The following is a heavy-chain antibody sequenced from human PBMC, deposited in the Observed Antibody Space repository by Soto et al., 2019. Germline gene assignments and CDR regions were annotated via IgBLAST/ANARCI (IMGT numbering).Heavy chain of an antibody. V-gene: IGHV4-34*01. CDR2: INHSGST. J-gene: IGHJ6*02. CDR1: GGSFSGYY. D-gene: IGHD6-6*01. CDR3: ARDAARPIYYYYYYGMDV. Sequence: SETLSLTCAVYGGSFSGYYWSWIRQPPGKGLEWIGEINHSGSTNYNPSLKSRVTISVDTSKNQFSLKLSSVTAADTAAYYCARDAARPIYYYYYYGMDVWGQGTTVTVSS.